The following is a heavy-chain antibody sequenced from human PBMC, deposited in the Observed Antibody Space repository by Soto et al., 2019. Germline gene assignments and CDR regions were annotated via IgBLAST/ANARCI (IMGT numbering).Heavy chain of an antibody. CDR3: ARDSPEYFDWLLLFDY. D-gene: IGHD3-9*01. Sequence: QVQLVQSGAEVKKPGASVEVSCKASGYTFTSYGISWVRQAPGQGLEWMGWISAYNGNTNYAQKLQGRVTMTTDTSTSTAYMELRSLRSDDTAVYYCARDSPEYFDWLLLFDYWGQGTLVTVSS. CDR1: GYTFTSYG. J-gene: IGHJ4*02. V-gene: IGHV1-18*01. CDR2: ISAYNGNT.